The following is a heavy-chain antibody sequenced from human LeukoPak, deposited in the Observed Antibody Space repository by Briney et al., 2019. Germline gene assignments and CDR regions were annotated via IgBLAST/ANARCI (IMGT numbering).Heavy chain of an antibody. CDR1: GGTFSSYA. Sequence: SVKVSCKASGGTFSSYAISWVRQAPGQGLEWMGRIIPIFGTANYAQKFQGRVTTTTDESTSTAYMELSSLRSEDTAVYYCARDRNYYDSSFDYWGQGTLVTVSS. J-gene: IGHJ4*02. D-gene: IGHD3-22*01. CDR3: ARDRNYYDSSFDY. CDR2: IIPIFGTA. V-gene: IGHV1-69*05.